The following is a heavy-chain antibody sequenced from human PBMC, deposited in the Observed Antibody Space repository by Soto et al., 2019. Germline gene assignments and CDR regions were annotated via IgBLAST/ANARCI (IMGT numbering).Heavy chain of an antibody. CDR2: ISPYDGNR. CDR1: GYTFSSYG. D-gene: IGHD3-9*01. Sequence: QAQLMQSGAEVKSPGASVKVSCRSSGYTFSSYGISWVRQAPGQGLEWLGWISPYDGNRNYAQTLQGRVYMTTDTSANTAYMELRRLRVDDTAKYYCARGGYYDSSGSRNYHYYGMNVWGQGTTVTVSS. CDR3: ARGGYYDSSGSRNYHYYGMNV. V-gene: IGHV1-18*04. J-gene: IGHJ6*02.